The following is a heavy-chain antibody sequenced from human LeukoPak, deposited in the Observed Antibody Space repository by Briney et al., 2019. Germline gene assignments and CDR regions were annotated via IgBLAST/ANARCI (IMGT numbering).Heavy chain of an antibody. Sequence: PSETLSLTCTVSGGSISSYYWSWIRQPPGKGLEWIGYIYYSGSTNYNPSLKSRVTISVDTSNNQFSLKLTSVTAADTAVYFCARGTTTANYWGQGTLVTVSS. J-gene: IGHJ4*02. CDR1: GGSISSYY. CDR2: IYYSGST. V-gene: IGHV4-59*01. D-gene: IGHD4-17*01. CDR3: ARGTTTANY.